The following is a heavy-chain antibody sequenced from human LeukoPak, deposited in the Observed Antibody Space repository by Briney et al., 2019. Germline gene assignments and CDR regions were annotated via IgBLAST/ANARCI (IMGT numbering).Heavy chain of an antibody. J-gene: IGHJ4*02. Sequence: GGSLRLSCAASGFTVSSNYMSWVRQAPGKGLEWVSAISGSGGSTYYADSVKGRFTISRDNSKNTLYLQMNSLRAEDTAVYYCAKDLAFGVATYWGQGTLVTVSS. CDR2: ISGSGGST. CDR1: GFTVSSNY. CDR3: AKDLAFGVATY. D-gene: IGHD3-3*01. V-gene: IGHV3-23*01.